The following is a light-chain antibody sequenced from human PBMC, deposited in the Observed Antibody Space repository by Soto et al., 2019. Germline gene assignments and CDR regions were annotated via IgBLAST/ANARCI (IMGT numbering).Light chain of an antibody. J-gene: IGLJ1*01. CDR3: SSFTTSSTYA. CDR2: EVT. V-gene: IGLV2-14*01. Sequence: QSALTQPASVSGSPGQSITISCTGTSSDVGAYNFVSWYQQHPGKAPRLMIYEVTNRPPGVSDRFSGSKSGNTASLTISGLQAEDEADYYCSSFTTSSTYAFGAGTKVTVL. CDR1: SSDVGAYNF.